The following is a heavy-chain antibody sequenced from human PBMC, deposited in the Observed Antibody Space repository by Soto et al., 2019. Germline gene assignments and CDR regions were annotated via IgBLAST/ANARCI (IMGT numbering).Heavy chain of an antibody. J-gene: IGHJ4*02. D-gene: IGHD3-9*01. Sequence: GASVKVSCKASGGTFSSYTISWVRQAPGQGLEWMGRIIPILGIANYAQKFQGRVTITADKSTSTAYMELSSLRSEDTAVYYCATVLRYFDWLPDLGYWGQGTLVTVSS. CDR3: ATVLRYFDWLPDLGY. V-gene: IGHV1-69*02. CDR1: GGTFSSYT. CDR2: IIPILGIA.